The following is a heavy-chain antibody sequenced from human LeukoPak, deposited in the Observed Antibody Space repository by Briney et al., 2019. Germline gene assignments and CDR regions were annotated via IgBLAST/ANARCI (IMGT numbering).Heavy chain of an antibody. Sequence: SETLSLTCTISGGSISSSYWSWIRQPPGKGLEWIGYIYYSGTTNYNPSLKSRVTISIDTSKNQFSLKLSSVTAADAAVYYCARDTPENHAFDIWGQGTMVTVSS. J-gene: IGHJ3*02. CDR1: GGSISSSY. CDR3: ARDTPENHAFDI. CDR2: IYYSGTT. V-gene: IGHV4-59*01.